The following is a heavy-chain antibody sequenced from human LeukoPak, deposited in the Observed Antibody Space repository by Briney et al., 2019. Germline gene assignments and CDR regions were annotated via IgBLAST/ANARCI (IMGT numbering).Heavy chain of an antibody. V-gene: IGHV3-21*01. CDR2: ISSSSSYI. J-gene: IGHJ3*02. D-gene: IGHD3-9*01. CDR3: ARSEKPLTGWYAFDI. CDR1: GFTFSSYS. Sequence: PGGSLRLSCAASGFTFSSYSMNWVRQAPGKGLEWVSSISSSSSYIYYADSVKGRFTISRDNAKNSLYLQMNSLRAEDTAVYYCARSEKPLTGWYAFDIWGQGTMVTVSS.